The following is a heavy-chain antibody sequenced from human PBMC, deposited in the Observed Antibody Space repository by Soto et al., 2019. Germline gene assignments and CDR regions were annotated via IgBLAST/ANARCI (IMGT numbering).Heavy chain of an antibody. CDR3: ARDHGGSTWFVGIYSYFGVDV. CDR1: GFTLSSYN. CDR2: ISGSSDTI. Sequence: EVQLVESGGGLVQPGGSLRLSCAASGFTLSSYNMNWVRQAPGKGLEWVSYISGSSDTIYYADSVKGRFTISRDNAKNSQYLQMDSLRDEDTAVYYCARDHGGSTWFVGIYSYFGVDVWGQGTTVTVSS. D-gene: IGHD6-13*01. V-gene: IGHV3-48*02. J-gene: IGHJ6*02.